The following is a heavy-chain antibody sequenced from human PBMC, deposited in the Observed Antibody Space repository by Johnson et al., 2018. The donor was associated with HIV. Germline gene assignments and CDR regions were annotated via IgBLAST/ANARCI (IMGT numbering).Heavy chain of an antibody. CDR2: VSSGGTS. Sequence: ELLVESGGGLVQPGGSLRLSCAASGFTISGFYMSWVRQAPGKVPEWLSVVSSGGTSYYADPVRGRFTVSRDNSKNTLYLQMSSLRAEEPSLYYCVRDDRPDGFDILGQCTMVILSS. CDR1: GFTISGFY. V-gene: IGHV3-66*02. J-gene: IGHJ3*02. CDR3: VRDDRPDGFDI. D-gene: IGHD3-16*01.